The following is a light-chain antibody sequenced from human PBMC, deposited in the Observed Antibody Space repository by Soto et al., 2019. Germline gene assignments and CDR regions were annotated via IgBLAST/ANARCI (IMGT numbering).Light chain of an antibody. Sequence: DIQMTQSPSTLSASVGDRVTITCRASQSISSWLAWYQQKPGKAPKVLIYKASSLESWVPSRFSGSGSGTEFTLTISSLQPDDFATYYCQQYSSYSRTFGQGTKVEIK. V-gene: IGKV1-5*03. CDR2: KAS. CDR3: QQYSSYSRT. CDR1: QSISSW. J-gene: IGKJ1*01.